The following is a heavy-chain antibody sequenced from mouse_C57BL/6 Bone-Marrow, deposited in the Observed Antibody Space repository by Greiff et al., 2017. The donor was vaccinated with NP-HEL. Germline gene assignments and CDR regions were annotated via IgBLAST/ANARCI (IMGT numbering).Heavy chain of an antibody. CDR1: GYSFTSYY. CDR2: IYPGSGNT. V-gene: IGHV1-66*01. CDR3: ARYRGYYGSGQFFDY. J-gene: IGHJ2*01. Sequence: QVQLQQSGPELVKPGASVKISCKASGYSFTSYYIHWVKQRPGQGLEWIGWIYPGSGNTKYNEKFKGKATLTADTSSRHAYMQLSSLTSEDSAVYYCARYRGYYGSGQFFDYWGQGTTLTVSS. D-gene: IGHD1-1*01.